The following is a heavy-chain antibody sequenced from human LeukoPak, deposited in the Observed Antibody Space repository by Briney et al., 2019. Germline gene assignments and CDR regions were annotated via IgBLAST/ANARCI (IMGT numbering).Heavy chain of an antibody. J-gene: IGHJ6*02. V-gene: IGHV4-59*08. CDR2: IYYSGST. CDR3: ARYGSGSYSFGMDV. CDR1: GGSISSYY. D-gene: IGHD3-10*01. Sequence: SETLSLTCTVSGGSISSYYWSWIRQPPGKGLEWIGFIYYSGSTNYNPSLKSRVTISVDTSKNQFSLKLSSVTAADTAVYYCARYGSGSYSFGMDVWGQGTTVTVSS.